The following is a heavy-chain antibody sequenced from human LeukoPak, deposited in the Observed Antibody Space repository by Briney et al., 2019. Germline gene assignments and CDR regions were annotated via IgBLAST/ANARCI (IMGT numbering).Heavy chain of an antibody. J-gene: IGHJ6*03. CDR2: INPNSGNT. Sequence: ASVKVSCKASGYTFTSYDINWVRQATGQGLEWMGWINPNSGNTGYAQKFQGRVTITRNTSISTAYMELSSLRSEDTAVYYCARGFRLRGVATIVYYYYMDVWGKGTTVTVSS. CDR3: ARGFRLRGVATIVYYYYMDV. D-gene: IGHD5-12*01. CDR1: GYTFTSYD. V-gene: IGHV1-8*03.